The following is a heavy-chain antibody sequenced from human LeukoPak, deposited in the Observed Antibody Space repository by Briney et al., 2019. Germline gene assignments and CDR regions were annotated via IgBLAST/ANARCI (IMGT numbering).Heavy chain of an antibody. J-gene: IGHJ4*02. Sequence: GGSLRLSCTASGFTFGDYAMSWVRQAPGKGLEWVGFIRSKAYGGTTEYAASVKGRFTISKDDSKSITYLQMNSLKTEDTDVYYCTRNHPTYYYDSSGYYFDYWGQGTLVTVSS. CDR3: TRNHPTYYYDSSGYYFDY. CDR1: GFTFGDYA. V-gene: IGHV3-49*04. D-gene: IGHD3-22*01. CDR2: IRSKAYGGTT.